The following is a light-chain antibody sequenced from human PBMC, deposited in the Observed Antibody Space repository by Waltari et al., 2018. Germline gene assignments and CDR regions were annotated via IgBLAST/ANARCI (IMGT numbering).Light chain of an antibody. CDR2: IDGGGRH. CDR3: QTWDTDVVV. Sequence: QLAVTQSPSASASLGASVKLTCTLSSEHSAYAIAWHQQQPEKRPRFLMKIDGGGRHTKGDGIPDRFSGSSSGAERYLTISSLQYEDEADYYCQTWDTDVVVFGGGTKLTVL. J-gene: IGLJ2*01. CDR1: SEHSAYA. V-gene: IGLV4-69*01.